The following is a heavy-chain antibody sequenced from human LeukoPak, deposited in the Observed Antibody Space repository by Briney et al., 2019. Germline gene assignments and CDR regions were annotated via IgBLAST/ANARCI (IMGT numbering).Heavy chain of an antibody. CDR3: ARDANSMAPFDY. J-gene: IGHJ4*02. V-gene: IGHV3-21*01. Sequence: PGGSLRLSCAASGFTFSSYTMSWVRQAPGKGLEWVSSISSSSSYIYYADSVKGRFTISRDNAKNSLYLQMNSLRAEDTAVYYCARDANSMAPFDYWGQGTLVTVSS. CDR2: ISSSSSYI. D-gene: IGHD2-8*01. CDR1: GFTFSSYT.